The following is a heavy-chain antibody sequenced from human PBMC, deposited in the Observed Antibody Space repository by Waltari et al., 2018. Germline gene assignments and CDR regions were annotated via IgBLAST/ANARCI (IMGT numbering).Heavy chain of an antibody. CDR3: ARAQDNWNDGGFDY. V-gene: IGHV1-3*01. J-gene: IGHJ4*02. CDR1: GYTFISYS. CDR2: INVGNGDT. Sequence: QVQLVQSGTEVKKPGATVKVSCKTSGYTFISYSMHWVRQAPGQRPEWMGWINVGNGDTKYSQEFQGRVTITRDTSASTAYMELSSLRSEDTAVYYCARAQDNWNDGGFDYWGQGTLVTVSS. D-gene: IGHD1-20*01.